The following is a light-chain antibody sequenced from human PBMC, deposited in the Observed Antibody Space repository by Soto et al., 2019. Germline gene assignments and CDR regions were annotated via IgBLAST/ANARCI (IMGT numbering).Light chain of an antibody. CDR1: QSVSSSY. V-gene: IGKV3D-20*01. Sequence: ELVLTQSPATLSLSPGESTTLSCGASQSVSSSYLAWYQQKHGLATRILIYDASSRATSIPDRFSGSGSGTDFSRTISRLEPEDFALYYCQQYGSSPLFGHGTRLETK. CDR2: DAS. J-gene: IGKJ5*01. CDR3: QQYGSSPL.